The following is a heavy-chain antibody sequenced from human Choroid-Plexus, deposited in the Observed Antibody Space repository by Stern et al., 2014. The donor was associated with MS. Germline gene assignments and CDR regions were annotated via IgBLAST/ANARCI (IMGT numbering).Heavy chain of an antibody. CDR2: IYFSGST. V-gene: IGHV4-59*01. Sequence: QLQLQESGPGLVKPSETLSLTCAVSGDSISSYYWNWIRQPPGKGLEWIGYIYFSGSTSYNPSLKSRVTISVDTSKKQFSLKLTSVTAADTAVYYCARDRGSRSSSPRRYYYVMDVWGQGTTVTVSS. CDR1: GDSISSYY. J-gene: IGHJ6*02. D-gene: IGHD6-13*01. CDR3: ARDRGSRSSSPRRYYYVMDV.